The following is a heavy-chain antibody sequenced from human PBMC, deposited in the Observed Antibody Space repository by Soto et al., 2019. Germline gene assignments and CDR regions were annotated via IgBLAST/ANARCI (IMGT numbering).Heavy chain of an antibody. D-gene: IGHD3-10*01. V-gene: IGHV3-15*01. CDR3: STHRLRWFGDALRL. Sequence: PGGSLRLSCAASGFTFSNAWLSLVRQATGKGLEWVGRIKRKTDCGTTDYAAPVKGRFTISSDDSKNTRYLQMNSLKTEDTAVQYWSTHRLRWFGDALRLWGQGTLVSVAS. J-gene: IGHJ4*02. CDR2: IKRKTDCGTT. CDR1: GFTFSNAW.